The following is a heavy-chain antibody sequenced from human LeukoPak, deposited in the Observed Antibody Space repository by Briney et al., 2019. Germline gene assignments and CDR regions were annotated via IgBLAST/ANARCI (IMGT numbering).Heavy chain of an antibody. V-gene: IGHV1-2*02. Sequence: EASVKVSCKASGYTFTGYYMHWVRQAPGQGLEWMGWISPNSGGTKYAQKFQGRVTMTSDASISTAYMELSSLRSDDTAVYYCASRPDQHLLYYFDYWGQGALVTVSS. CDR3: ASRPDQHLLYYFDY. CDR1: GYTFTGYY. J-gene: IGHJ4*02. D-gene: IGHD2-15*01. CDR2: ISPNSGGT.